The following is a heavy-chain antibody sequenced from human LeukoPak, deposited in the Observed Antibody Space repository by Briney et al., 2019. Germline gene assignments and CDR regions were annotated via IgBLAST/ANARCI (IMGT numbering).Heavy chain of an antibody. CDR1: GFTFSSYS. CDR2: IYSGGST. CDR3: ARERIKSFDI. Sequence: GGSLRLSCAASGFTFSSYSMNWVRQAPGKGLEWVSVIYSGGSTFYADSVKGRFTISRDNSKNTLYLQMNSLRAEDTAVYYCARERIKSFDIWGQGTLVTVSS. V-gene: IGHV3-66*01. D-gene: IGHD2-15*01. J-gene: IGHJ3*02.